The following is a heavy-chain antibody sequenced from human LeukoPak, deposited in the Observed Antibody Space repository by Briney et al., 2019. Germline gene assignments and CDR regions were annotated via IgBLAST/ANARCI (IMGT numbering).Heavy chain of an antibody. Sequence: PGGSLRLSCEASGFTFSGNWMSWVRQASGKGLEWVASINPDGSQKLYVDSVKGRFTISRDNTKSSLYLQMNSLGAEDTAMYYCAKLLGTATTYDSWGQGTRVTVSS. CDR3: AKLLGTATTYDS. V-gene: IGHV3-7*01. J-gene: IGHJ4*02. CDR2: INPDGSQK. CDR1: GFTFSGNW. D-gene: IGHD5-24*01.